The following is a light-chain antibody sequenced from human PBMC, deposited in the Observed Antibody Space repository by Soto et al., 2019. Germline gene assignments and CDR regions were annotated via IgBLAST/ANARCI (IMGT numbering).Light chain of an antibody. CDR1: PSVPNY. J-gene: IGKJ5*01. CDR2: GAF. Sequence: EIALTHSPATLSLCPWEIATLSCRASPSVPNYVAWYQQKPGQAPRLLIYGAFNRATGIPARFSGSGSGADLTLTISSLEPEDFAVYYCQQYGSFPITFGQGTDWRL. V-gene: IGKV3-11*01. CDR3: QQYGSFPIT.